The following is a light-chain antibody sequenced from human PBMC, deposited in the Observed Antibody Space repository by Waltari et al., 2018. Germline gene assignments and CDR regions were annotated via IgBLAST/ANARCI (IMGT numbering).Light chain of an antibody. CDR2: KAS. CDR3: QQYNSAPHN. J-gene: IGKJ2*01. CDR1: QGINNW. V-gene: IGKV1-5*03. Sequence: IQMTQSPSSLSASVGDRVTITCRASQGINNWLAWYQQKPGKAPKVLILKASTLQSGVPSRFSGGISGTDFTLTISSLQPEDFATYYCQQYNSAPHNFGQGTKVEIK.